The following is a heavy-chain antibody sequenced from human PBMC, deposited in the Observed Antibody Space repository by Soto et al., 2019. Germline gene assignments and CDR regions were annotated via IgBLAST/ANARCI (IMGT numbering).Heavy chain of an antibody. V-gene: IGHV1-69*13. D-gene: IGHD5-12*01. J-gene: IGHJ6*02. Sequence: SVKVSCKSSVGTLSSYAISSVRQAPGQGLEWMGGIIPIFGTANYAQKFHGRVTITADESTSTAYMELRSLRYEDKAVYYCAREKRGYRGYDFPYYYYGMDVWGQGTTVT. CDR1: VGTLSSYA. CDR2: IIPIFGTA. CDR3: AREKRGYRGYDFPYYYYGMDV.